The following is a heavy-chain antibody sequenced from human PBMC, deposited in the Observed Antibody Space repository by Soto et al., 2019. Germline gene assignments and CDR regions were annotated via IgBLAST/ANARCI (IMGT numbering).Heavy chain of an antibody. Sequence: QVRLVQSGAEVKKPGSSVKVSCKASGGTFSSYAISWVRQAPGQGLEWMGGIIPIFGTANYAKKFQGRVTITADESTSTAYMELSSLRSEDTAVYYCAYSRGYCSGGSCYPPSFDYWGQGTLVTVSS. CDR3: AYSRGYCSGGSCYPPSFDY. CDR1: GGTFSSYA. CDR2: IIPIFGTA. J-gene: IGHJ4*02. D-gene: IGHD2-15*01. V-gene: IGHV1-69*12.